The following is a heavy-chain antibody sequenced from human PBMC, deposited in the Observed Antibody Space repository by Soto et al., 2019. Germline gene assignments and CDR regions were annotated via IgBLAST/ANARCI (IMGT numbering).Heavy chain of an antibody. CDR3: ATSPGSVAGDY. J-gene: IGHJ4*02. Sequence: SETLSLTCAVSGASISTTWWSWVRQPPGKGLEWIGEIYHSGSTNYSPSLKSRVTISIDKSKNQFSMKVSSVTAADTAVYYCATSPGSVAGDYWGQGTLFTVSS. CDR1: GASISTTW. D-gene: IGHD6-13*01. CDR2: IYHSGST. V-gene: IGHV4-4*02.